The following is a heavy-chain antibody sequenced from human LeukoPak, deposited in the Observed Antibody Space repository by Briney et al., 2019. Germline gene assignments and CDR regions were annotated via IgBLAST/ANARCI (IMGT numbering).Heavy chain of an antibody. CDR2: INHSGST. V-gene: IGHV4-34*01. D-gene: IGHD2-15*01. Sequence: PSETLSLTCAVCGGSFSGYYWSWIRQPPGKGLEWNGEINHSGSTNYNPSLKSRVTISVDTSKNQFSLKLSSVTAADTAVYYCARGAAVGIFDYWGQGTLVTVSS. CDR1: GGSFSGYY. J-gene: IGHJ4*02. CDR3: ARGAAVGIFDY.